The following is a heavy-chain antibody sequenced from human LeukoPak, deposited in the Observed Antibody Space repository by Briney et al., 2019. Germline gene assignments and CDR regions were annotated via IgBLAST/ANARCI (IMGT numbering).Heavy chain of an antibody. CDR1: GGSMSNYY. CDR2: IYTSGST. J-gene: IGHJ5*02. V-gene: IGHV4-4*07. CDR3: ARDSLYYDILTGYYP. Sequence: SETLSLTCTVSGGSMSNYYWSWIRQPAGKGLEWIGRIYTSGSTNYNPSHKSRVTMSVDTSKNQFSLKLSSVTAADTAVYYCARDSLYYDILTGYYPWGQGTLVTVSS. D-gene: IGHD3-9*01.